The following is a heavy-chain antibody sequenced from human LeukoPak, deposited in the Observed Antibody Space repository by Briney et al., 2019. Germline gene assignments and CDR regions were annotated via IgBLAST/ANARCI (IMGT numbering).Heavy chain of an antibody. J-gene: IGHJ6*02. CDR3: VRSSNYYYGMDV. CDR2: ISWNGGTI. V-gene: IGHV3-9*01. Sequence: GRSLRLSCAASGFTFADYAMHWVRQAPGKGLEWVSGISWNGGTIDYADSVEGRFTISRDNAKNALYLQMNSLRAEDTALYYCVRSSNYYYGMDVWGQGTTVTVSS. CDR1: GFTFADYA.